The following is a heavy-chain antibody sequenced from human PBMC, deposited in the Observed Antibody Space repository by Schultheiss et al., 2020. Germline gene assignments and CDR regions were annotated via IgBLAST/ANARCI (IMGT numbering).Heavy chain of an antibody. V-gene: IGHV1-69*13. D-gene: IGHD3-22*01. Sequence: SVKVSCKASGGTFSSYAISWVRQAPGQGLEWMGGIIPIFGTANYAQKFQGRVTITADESTSTAYMELSSLRSEDTAVYYCARLGNYYDSSGSYYFDYWGQGTLVTGYS. CDR3: ARLGNYYDSSGSYYFDY. CDR1: GGTFSSYA. CDR2: IIPIFGTA. J-gene: IGHJ4*02.